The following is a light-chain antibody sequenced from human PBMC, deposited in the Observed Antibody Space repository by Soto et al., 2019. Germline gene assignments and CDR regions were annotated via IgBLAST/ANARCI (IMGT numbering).Light chain of an antibody. Sequence: QSVLTQPASVSGSPGQSITISCTGTSSDVGGYKYVAWYQQHPDKAPKLMIYDVSNRPSGVSNRFSGSKSGNTASLTISGLQAEDEADYYCSSYTTNSTQLFGTGTKVTVL. V-gene: IGLV2-14*01. CDR3: SSYTTNSTQL. CDR1: SSDVGGYKY. J-gene: IGLJ1*01. CDR2: DVS.